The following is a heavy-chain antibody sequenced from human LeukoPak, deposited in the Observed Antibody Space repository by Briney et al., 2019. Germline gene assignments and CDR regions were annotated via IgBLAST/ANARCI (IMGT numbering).Heavy chain of an antibody. CDR3: ARDIRQKGYYYDSSGYYYGDAFDI. Sequence: PSETLSLTCTASGGSISSYYRSWIRQPPGRGLECSGDIYHSGSNNYNTCLNSRVTISVDTSKNQFSLKLSSVTAADTVVYYCARDIRQKGYYYDSSGYYYGDAFDIWGQGTMVTVSS. CDR1: GGSISSYY. D-gene: IGHD3-22*01. J-gene: IGHJ3*02. CDR2: IYHSGSN. V-gene: IGHV4-59*01.